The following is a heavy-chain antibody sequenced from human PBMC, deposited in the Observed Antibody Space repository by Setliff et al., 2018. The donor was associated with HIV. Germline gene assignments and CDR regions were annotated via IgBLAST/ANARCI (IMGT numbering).Heavy chain of an antibody. V-gene: IGHV4-59*02. CDR1: GASVNSHY. Sequence: PSETLSLTCTVSGASVNSHYWAWIRQPPGKGLEWIGSLYYSGNTNYNPSLKSRVTISADTSKNQFSLKLRSVTAADTAVYYCARGEACGGGCHYAFELWGRGTMVTVSS. D-gene: IGHD2-21*02. CDR3: ARGEACGGGCHYAFEL. J-gene: IGHJ3*01. CDR2: LYYSGNT.